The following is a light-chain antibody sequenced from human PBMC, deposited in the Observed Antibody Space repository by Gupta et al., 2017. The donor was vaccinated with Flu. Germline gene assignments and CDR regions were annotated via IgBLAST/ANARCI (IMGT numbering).Light chain of an antibody. CDR2: EVN. CDR3: SSYGGRAVS. CDR1: SGDVGAYNF. V-gene: IGLV2-8*01. J-gene: IGLJ1*01. Sequence: QSALTQPPSASGSPGPSGTIPCTGTSGDVGAYNFVSWYQQHPGKAPQLIIYEVNKRPSGVPDRFSGSTSGNTAALTVSGLQPEYYADYYCSSYGGRAVSFGTGTKVTVL.